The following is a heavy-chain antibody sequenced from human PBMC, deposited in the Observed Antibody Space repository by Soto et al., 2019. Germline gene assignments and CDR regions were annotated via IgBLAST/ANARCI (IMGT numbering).Heavy chain of an antibody. CDR3: ASAYSTSWYWFDP. CDR1: GFSLSNAGLG. J-gene: IGHJ5*02. Sequence: QVTVKESGPVLVKPTETLTLTCTVSGFSLSNAGLGVSWIRQPPGKALEWLAHIFSNDEKSYSTSLKSRLTIPKDHSKSQVVLTMTNMDPVDTATYYCASAYSTSWYWFDPWGQGTLVTVSS. V-gene: IGHV2-26*01. D-gene: IGHD6-13*01. CDR2: IFSNDEK.